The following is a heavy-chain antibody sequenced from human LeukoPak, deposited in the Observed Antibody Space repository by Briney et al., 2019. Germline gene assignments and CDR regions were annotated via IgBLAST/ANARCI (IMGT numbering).Heavy chain of an antibody. J-gene: IGHJ4*02. V-gene: IGHV3-23*01. D-gene: IGHD3-9*01. Sequence: GGSLRLSCAASGFTFSSYSMNWVRQAPGKGLEWVSAISGSGGSTYYADSVKGRFTISRDNSKNTLYLQMNSLRAEDTAVYYCAKGWDDILTGYYRPCFDYWGQGTLVTVSS. CDR3: AKGWDDILTGYYRPCFDY. CDR2: ISGSGGST. CDR1: GFTFSSYS.